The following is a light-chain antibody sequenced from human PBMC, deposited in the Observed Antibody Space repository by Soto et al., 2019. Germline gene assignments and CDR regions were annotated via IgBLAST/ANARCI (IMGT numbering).Light chain of an antibody. CDR3: QQYKNWPL. Sequence: EIVLTQSPGTLSLSPGESATLSCRASQSVTNTHLAWYQQRPGQAPRLLIYGASSRATDIPVRFSGSGFGTEFTLTISSLQSEDFAVYYCQQYKNWPLFGQGTRLEIK. V-gene: IGKV3D-15*01. CDR2: GAS. CDR1: QSVTNTH. J-gene: IGKJ5*01.